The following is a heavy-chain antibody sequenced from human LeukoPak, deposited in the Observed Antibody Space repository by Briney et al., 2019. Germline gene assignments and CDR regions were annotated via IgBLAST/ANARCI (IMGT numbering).Heavy chain of an antibody. V-gene: IGHV3-30*02. J-gene: IGHJ4*02. CDR3: VRALNYHGPENYYSSQLFDY. CDR1: GFTYTNYG. Sequence: GGSLRLSCAASGFTYTNYGMHWVRQAPGKGLEWVTFIRYDGSVKFYADSVKGRFSISRDNSKNTLYLQMNSLRAEDTAVYYCVRALNYHGPENYYSSQLFDYWGQGSLVTVSS. D-gene: IGHD3-10*01. CDR2: IRYDGSVK.